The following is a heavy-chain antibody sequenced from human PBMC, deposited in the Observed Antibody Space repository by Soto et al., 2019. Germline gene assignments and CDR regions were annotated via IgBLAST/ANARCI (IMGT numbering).Heavy chain of an antibody. CDR3: ARVTVLLWFGELLYREPFDY. J-gene: IGHJ4*02. CDR2: INHSGST. Sequence: SETLSLTCAVYGGSFRGYYWRWIRQPPGKGLEWIGEINHSGSTNYNPSLKSRVTISVDTSKNQFSLKLSSVTAADTAVYYCARVTVLLWFGELLYREPFDYWGQGTLVTVSS. V-gene: IGHV4-34*01. CDR1: GGSFRGYY. D-gene: IGHD3-10*01.